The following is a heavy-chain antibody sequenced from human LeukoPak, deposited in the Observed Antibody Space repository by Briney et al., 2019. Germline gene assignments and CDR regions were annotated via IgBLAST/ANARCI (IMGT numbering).Heavy chain of an antibody. CDR1: GGSFSGYY. D-gene: IGHD3-10*01. J-gene: IGHJ4*02. V-gene: IGHV4-34*01. Sequence: SETLSLTCAVDGGSFSGYYWSWIRQPPGKGLEWIGEINHSGSTNYNPSLKSRVTISVDTSKNQFSLKLSSVTAADTAVYYCARTGKDYGSGSYRVRTKYYFDYWGQGTLVTVSS. CDR2: INHSGST. CDR3: ARTGKDYGSGSYRVRTKYYFDY.